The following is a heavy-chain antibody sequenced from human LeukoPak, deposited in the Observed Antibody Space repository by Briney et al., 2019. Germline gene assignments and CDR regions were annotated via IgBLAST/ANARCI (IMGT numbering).Heavy chain of an antibody. D-gene: IGHD1-7*01. CDR2: ISSDGSST. J-gene: IGHJ4*02. CDR3: ARNWNCDY. V-gene: IGHV3-74*01. Sequence: GGSLRLSCAASGFTFSSYWMHWVRQAPGKGLVWVSRISSDGSSTSYADSVKGRFTISRDNAKNTLYLQMNSLRAEDTAVYYCARNWNCDYWGQGTLVTVSS. CDR1: GFTFSSYW.